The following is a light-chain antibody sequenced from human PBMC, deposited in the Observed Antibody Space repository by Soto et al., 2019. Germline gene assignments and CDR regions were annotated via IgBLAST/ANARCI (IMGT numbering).Light chain of an antibody. V-gene: IGKV3-20*01. J-gene: IGKJ1*01. CDR1: QSVSSSY. CDR2: GAS. CDR3: QQCGSPRT. Sequence: EIVLAQSPGTLSLSPGERATPSCRASQSVSSSYLAWYQQKPGQAPRLLIYGASSRATGIPDRFSGSGSGTDFTLTISRLEPEDFAVYYCQQCGSPRTFGQGTKV.